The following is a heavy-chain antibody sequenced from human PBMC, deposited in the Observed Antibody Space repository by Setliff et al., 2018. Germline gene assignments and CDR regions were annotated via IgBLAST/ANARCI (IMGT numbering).Heavy chain of an antibody. CDR3: AGGRRYDYGWDFDY. J-gene: IGHJ4*02. V-gene: IGHV4-38-2*02. CDR2: ISHSGST. D-gene: IGHD4-17*01. CDR1: GYSISSGHY. Sequence: SETLSLTCTVSGYSISSGHYWGWIRQPPGKGLEWIGSISHSGSTYYNPSLRSRVTISLETSKNQFSPKLTSVTAADTAVYYCAGGRRYDYGWDFDYWGQGTLGTGSS.